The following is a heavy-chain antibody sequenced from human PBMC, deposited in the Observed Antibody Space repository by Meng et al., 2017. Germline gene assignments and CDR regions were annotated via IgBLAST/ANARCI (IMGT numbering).Heavy chain of an antibody. CDR3: ARGLLPAGWLVPADAFDI. D-gene: IGHD6-19*01. CDR2: TYYRYKLYT. V-gene: IGHV6-1*01. CDR1: GDSASSNSAA. J-gene: IGHJ3*02. Sequence: SQTLSLTCAISGDSASSNSAASNWIRQSPSRGLEWLGRTYYRYKLYTDYAVCVNSRITINPDTSKNQYSLQLNSVTPEDTAVYYCARGLLPAGWLVPADAFDIWGQGTMVTVSS.